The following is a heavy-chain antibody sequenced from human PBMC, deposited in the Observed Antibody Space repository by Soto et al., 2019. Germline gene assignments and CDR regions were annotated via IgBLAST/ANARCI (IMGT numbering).Heavy chain of an antibody. Sequence: QVQLVQSGAEVKKPGSSVKVSCKASGGTFSSYAISWVRQAPGQGLEWMGGIIPIFGTANYAQKFQGRVTITADESTSTAYMELSSLSSEDTAVYYCASTNIVVVVAANYYGMDVWGQGTTVTVSS. CDR3: ASTNIVVVVAANYYGMDV. CDR1: GGTFSSYA. D-gene: IGHD2-15*01. V-gene: IGHV1-69*01. J-gene: IGHJ6*02. CDR2: IIPIFGTA.